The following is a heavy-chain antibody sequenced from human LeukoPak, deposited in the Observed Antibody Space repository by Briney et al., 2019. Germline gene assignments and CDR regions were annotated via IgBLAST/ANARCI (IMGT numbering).Heavy chain of an antibody. J-gene: IGHJ6*02. CDR2: IYYSGST. Sequence: SETLSLTCTVSGGSISSGGYHWSWIRQHPGKGLEWIGYIYYSGSTYYNPSLKSRVTISVDTSKNQFSLKLSSVTAADTAVYYCARDLGASGMDVWGQGTTVTVSS. CDR1: GGSISSGGYH. CDR3: ARDLGASGMDV. D-gene: IGHD1-26*01. V-gene: IGHV4-31*03.